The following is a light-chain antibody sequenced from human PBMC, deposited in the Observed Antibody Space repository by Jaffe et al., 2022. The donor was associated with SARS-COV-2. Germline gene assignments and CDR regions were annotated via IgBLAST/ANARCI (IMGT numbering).Light chain of an antibody. CDR1: RDSIDSHY. CDR3: QSYHPSNPDVV. CDR2: END. Sequence: NFLLTQPHSVSESPGKTVTISCTRSRDSIDSHYVQWFQQRPGSSPTTVIYENDQRPSGVPDRFSGSIDRSSNSASLTISGLKTEDEADYYCQSYHPSNPDVVFGGGTRLTVL. V-gene: IGLV6-57*01. J-gene: IGLJ2*01.